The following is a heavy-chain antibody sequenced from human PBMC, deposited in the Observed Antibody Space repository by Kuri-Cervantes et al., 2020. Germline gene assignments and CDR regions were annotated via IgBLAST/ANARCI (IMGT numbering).Heavy chain of an antibody. J-gene: IGHJ6*02. CDR2: IKQDGSEK. CDR1: GFTFSSYW. V-gene: IGHV3-7*01. D-gene: IGHD6-13*01. CDR3: ARKGGDSSSWYNYYYYGMDV. Sequence: GESLKISCAASGFTFSSYWMSWVRQAPGKGLEWVANIKQDGSEKYYVDSVKGRFTISRDNAKNSLYLQMNSLRAEDTAVYYCARKGGDSSSWYNYYYYGMDVWGQGTTVTVSS.